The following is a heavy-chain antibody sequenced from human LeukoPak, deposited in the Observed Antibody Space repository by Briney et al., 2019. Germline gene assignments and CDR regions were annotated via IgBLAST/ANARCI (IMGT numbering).Heavy chain of an antibody. Sequence: SETLSLTCTVSGGSISSSRYYWGWIRQPPGKGLEWIVSIYYSGSTYYNPSLKSRVTISVDTSKNQFSLKLSSVTAADTAVYYCARLGLRFLEWLSRGVYWGQGTLVTVSS. V-gene: IGHV4-39*01. CDR1: GGSISSSRYY. CDR2: IYYSGST. J-gene: IGHJ4*02. D-gene: IGHD3-3*01. CDR3: ARLGLRFLEWLSRGVY.